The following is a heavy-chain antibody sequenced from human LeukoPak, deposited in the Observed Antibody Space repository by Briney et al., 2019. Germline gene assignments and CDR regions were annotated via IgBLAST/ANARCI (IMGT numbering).Heavy chain of an antibody. Sequence: ASVKVSCKASGGTFSSYAISWVRQAPGQGLEWMGGIIPIFGTANYAQKSQGRVTITADESTSTAYMELSSLRSEDTAVYYCAREAWYCSGGSCYSVEGLGPTYMDVWGKGTTVTISS. D-gene: IGHD2-15*01. CDR3: AREAWYCSGGSCYSVEGLGPTYMDV. V-gene: IGHV1-69*01. CDR1: GGTFSSYA. J-gene: IGHJ6*03. CDR2: IIPIFGTA.